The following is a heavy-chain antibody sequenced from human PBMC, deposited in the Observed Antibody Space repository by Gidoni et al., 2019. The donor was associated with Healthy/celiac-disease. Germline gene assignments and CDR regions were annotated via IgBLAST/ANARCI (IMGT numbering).Heavy chain of an antibody. Sequence: EVQLVESGGGLVQPGRSLRLSCAASGFTFDDYAMHWVRQAPGKGLEWVSGISWNSGSIGYADSVKGRFTISRDNAKNSLYLQMNSLRAEDTALYYCAKDVGYSSSWSYYYYYGMDVWGQGTTVTVSS. V-gene: IGHV3-9*01. CDR1: GFTFDDYA. CDR2: ISWNSGSI. J-gene: IGHJ6*02. CDR3: AKDVGYSSSWSYYYYYGMDV. D-gene: IGHD6-13*01.